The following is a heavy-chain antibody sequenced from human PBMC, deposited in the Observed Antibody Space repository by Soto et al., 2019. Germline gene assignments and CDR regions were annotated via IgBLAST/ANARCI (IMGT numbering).Heavy chain of an antibody. CDR3: AKEPDYDILTGYPNWFDP. CDR2: ISGSGGST. J-gene: IGHJ5*02. CDR1: GFTFSNAW. D-gene: IGHD3-9*01. Sequence: GGSLRLSCAAPGFTFSNAWINWVRQAPGKGLEWVSAISGSGGSTYYADSVKGRFTISRDNSKNTLYLQMNSLRAEDTAVYYCAKEPDYDILTGYPNWFDPWGQGTLVTVSS. V-gene: IGHV3-23*01.